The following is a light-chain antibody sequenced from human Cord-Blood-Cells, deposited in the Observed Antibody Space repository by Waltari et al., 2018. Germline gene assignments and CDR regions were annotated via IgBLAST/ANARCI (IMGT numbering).Light chain of an antibody. Sequence: EIVMTQSPATLPVSPGERATLTCRASQSVSSNLAWYQQKPGQAPTHLIHGPHTRATGIPAKFSGSGSGTECTLTISSLQSEDFAVYYCQQENNWPPGGIPWTFGQGTKVEIK. CDR3: QQENNWPPGGIPWT. CDR1: QSVSSN. V-gene: IGKV3-15*01. J-gene: IGKJ1*01. CDR2: GPH.